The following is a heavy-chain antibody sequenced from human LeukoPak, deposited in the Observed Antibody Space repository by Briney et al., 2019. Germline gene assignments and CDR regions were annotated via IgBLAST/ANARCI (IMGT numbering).Heavy chain of an antibody. V-gene: IGHV3-23*01. CDR2: VSGCGDTT. Sequence: GGSLRLSCAASGFTFSIYAMSWVRQAPGKELEWVSGVSGCGDTTYYADSVKGRFTISRDNSKNTLYLQMNSLRADDTAVYYCAKDLRPHYWGQGTLVTVSS. CDR1: GFTFSIYA. J-gene: IGHJ4*02. CDR3: AKDLRPHY.